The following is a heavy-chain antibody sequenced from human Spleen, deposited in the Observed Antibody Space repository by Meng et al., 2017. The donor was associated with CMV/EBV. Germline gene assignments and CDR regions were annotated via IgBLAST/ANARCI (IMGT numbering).Heavy chain of an antibody. J-gene: IGHJ6*02. CDR3: ARAVAAPRSYYYYYGMDV. CDR1: GFTFSSYA. D-gene: IGHD6-19*01. V-gene: IGHV3-23*01. CDR2: ISDSGAST. Sequence: GESLKISCAASGFTFSSYALTWVRQAPGKGLEGVSVISDSGASTYYADSVKGRFTISRDNSKNTLYLQMNSLRAEDTAVYYCARAVAAPRSYYYYYGMDVWGQGTTVTVSS.